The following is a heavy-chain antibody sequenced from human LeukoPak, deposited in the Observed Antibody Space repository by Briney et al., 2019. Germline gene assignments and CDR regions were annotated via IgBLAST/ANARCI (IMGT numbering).Heavy chain of an antibody. D-gene: IGHD3-10*01. V-gene: IGHV1-18*01. Sequence: ASVKVSCKASGYTFTSYGISWVRQAPGQGLEWLGWVSNYNLDTKFAQKLQGRVTMTTDTSTSTANMEVRSLRSDDTAVYYCARTYYYGWGSYLNYFDPWGQGTLVTVSS. CDR3: ARTYYYGWGSYLNYFDP. CDR1: GYTFTSYG. CDR2: VSNYNLDT. J-gene: IGHJ5*02.